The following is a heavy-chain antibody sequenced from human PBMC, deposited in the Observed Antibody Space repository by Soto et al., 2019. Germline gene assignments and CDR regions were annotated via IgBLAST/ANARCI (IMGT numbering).Heavy chain of an antibody. CDR3: ARGGALSTSWYWGDGLDS. V-gene: IGHV1-69*06. D-gene: IGHD6-13*01. CDR2: IIPVFGTP. J-gene: IGHJ4*02. Sequence: QVQLEQSGSEVKKSGSSVKVSCKASGYSFSSHAITWVRQALGQGLEWMGRIIPVFGTPSYAQKFQGRVTISADKSTNTYYLELRSLRSEDTAVYYCARGGALSTSWYWGDGLDSWGQGTQVTVSS. CDR1: GYSFSSHA.